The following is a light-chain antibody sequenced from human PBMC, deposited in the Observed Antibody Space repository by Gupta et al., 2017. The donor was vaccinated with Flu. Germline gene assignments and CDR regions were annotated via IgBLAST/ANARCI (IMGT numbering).Light chain of an antibody. CDR3: QAWDSTFRV. CDR2: QDN. J-gene: IGLJ1*01. V-gene: IGLV3-1*01. Sequence: QKPGQSPVLVIYQDNKRPSGIPERFSGSNSGNSATLTISRTQDIDAADYYSQAWDSTFRVFSPGTKVTVL.